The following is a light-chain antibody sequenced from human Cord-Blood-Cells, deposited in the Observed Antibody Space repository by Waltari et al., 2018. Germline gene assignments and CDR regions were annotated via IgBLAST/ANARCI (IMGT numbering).Light chain of an antibody. CDR1: QSVSSY. CDR3: QQRSNWPPLYT. Sequence: IVLPHAPATLSSSPGESTTLSCSASQSVSSYLAWYQQKPGQAPRLLIYDASNRATGIPARFSGSGSGTDFTLTISSLEPEDFAVYYCQQRSNWPPLYTFGQGTKLEIK. CDR2: DAS. J-gene: IGKJ2*01. V-gene: IGKV3-11*01.